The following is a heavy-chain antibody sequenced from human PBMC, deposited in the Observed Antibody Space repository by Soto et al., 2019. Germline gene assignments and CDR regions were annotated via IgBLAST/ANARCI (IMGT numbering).Heavy chain of an antibody. CDR3: ATGVSGASQSYYYYGMDV. Sequence: LGESLKISCKGSGYSFTSYWIGWVRQMPGKGLEWMGIIYPGDSDTRYSPSFQGQVTISADKSISTAYLQWSSLKASDTAMYYCATGVSGASQSYYYYGMDVWGQGTTVTSP. D-gene: IGHD6-19*01. CDR1: GYSFTSYW. CDR2: IYPGDSDT. J-gene: IGHJ6*02. V-gene: IGHV5-51*01.